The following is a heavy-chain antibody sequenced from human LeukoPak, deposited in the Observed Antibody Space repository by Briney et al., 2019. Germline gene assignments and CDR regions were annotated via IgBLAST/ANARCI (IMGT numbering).Heavy chain of an antibody. J-gene: IGHJ4*02. CDR3: ARGARAGYNLEPFDY. Sequence: PSETLSLTCTVSGGXISSYYCSWIRQPPGKGLEWIGYVYYSGSTNYNASLKSRVTISVDTSKNQFSLKLNSVTAADTAVYYCARGARAGYNLEPFDYWGQGTLVTVSS. CDR1: GGXISSYY. V-gene: IGHV4-59*08. CDR2: VYYSGST. D-gene: IGHD5-24*01.